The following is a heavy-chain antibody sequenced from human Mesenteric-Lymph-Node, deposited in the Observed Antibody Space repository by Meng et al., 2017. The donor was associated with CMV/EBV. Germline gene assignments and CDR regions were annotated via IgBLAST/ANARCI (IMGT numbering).Heavy chain of an antibody. CDR3: ARDPRYSYGYVAFYGMDV. J-gene: IGHJ6*02. V-gene: IGHV3-30-3*01. CDR2: ISYDGSNK. CDR1: GFTFSSYA. D-gene: IGHD5-18*01. Sequence: EGSLRLSCAASGFTFSSYAMHWVRQAPGKGLEWVAVISYDGSNKYYADSVKGRFTISRDNSKNTLYLQMNSLRAEDTAVYYCARDPRYSYGYVAFYGMDVWGQGTTVTVSS.